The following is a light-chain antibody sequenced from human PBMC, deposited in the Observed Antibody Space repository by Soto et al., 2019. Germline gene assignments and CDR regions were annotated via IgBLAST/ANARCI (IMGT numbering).Light chain of an antibody. CDR2: GNS. CDR1: SSNIGAGYD. V-gene: IGLV1-40*01. CDR3: QSYDSSLSGSV. Sequence: QSVLTQPPSVSGAPGQRVTISCTGSSSNIGAGYDVPWYQQLPGTAPKLLIYGNSNRPSGVPDRFSGSKSGTSASLAITGLQAEDEADYYCQSYDSSLSGSVFGGGTTVTVL. J-gene: IGLJ2*01.